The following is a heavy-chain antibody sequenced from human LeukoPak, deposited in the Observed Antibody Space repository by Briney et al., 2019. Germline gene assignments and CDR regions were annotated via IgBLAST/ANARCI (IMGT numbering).Heavy chain of an antibody. Sequence: GGSLRLSCAASGFTVSSNYMSWVRQAPGKGLEWVSVIYSGGSTYYADSVKGRFTISRDNSKNTLYLQMNSLRAEDTAVYYCARDWEDYPAMDVWGKGTTVTVSS. CDR3: ARDWEDYPAMDV. CDR1: GFTVSSNY. V-gene: IGHV3-53*01. D-gene: IGHD1-26*01. CDR2: IYSGGST. J-gene: IGHJ6*04.